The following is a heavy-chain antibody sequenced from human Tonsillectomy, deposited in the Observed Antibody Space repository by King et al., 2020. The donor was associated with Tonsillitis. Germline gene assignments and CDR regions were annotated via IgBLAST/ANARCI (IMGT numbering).Heavy chain of an antibody. V-gene: IGHV5-51*03. J-gene: IGHJ4*02. CDR2: IYPGDSDT. CDR1: GYSFTSYW. D-gene: IGHD3-10*01. CDR3: ARSMVRGLITGTFTY. Sequence: QLVQSGAEVKKPGESLKISCKGSGYSFTSYWIGWVRQMPGKGLDWMGIIYPGDSDTRYSPSFQGQVTISADKSISTAYLEWSSLKASDTAIYYCARSMVRGLITGTFTYWGQGTLVTVSS.